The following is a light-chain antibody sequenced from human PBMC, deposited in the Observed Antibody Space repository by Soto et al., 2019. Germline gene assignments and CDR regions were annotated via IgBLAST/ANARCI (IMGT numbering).Light chain of an antibody. CDR2: EGS. Sequence: QSVLTQPPSVSGAPGQRVTTSCTGRNSNIGAGYGVHWYQHLPGTAPKLLIYEGSDRPSGVPDRFSGSKSGTSASLAITGLQAEDEGDYYCQSFDSSLSGYVFGTGTKLTVL. CDR3: QSFDSSLSGYV. V-gene: IGLV1-40*01. CDR1: NSNIGAGYG. J-gene: IGLJ1*01.